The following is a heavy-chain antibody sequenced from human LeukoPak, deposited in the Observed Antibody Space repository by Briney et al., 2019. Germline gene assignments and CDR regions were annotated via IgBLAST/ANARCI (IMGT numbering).Heavy chain of an antibody. CDR1: GFTFSDYY. Sequence: RGSLRLSCAASGFTFSDYYMSWIRQAPGKGLEWVSYISSSSSYTNYADSVKGRFTISRDNAKNSLYLQMNSLRAEDTAVYYCARVICGGDCYWPTYFDYWGQGTLVTVSS. J-gene: IGHJ4*02. CDR3: ARVICGGDCYWPTYFDY. CDR2: ISSSSSYT. D-gene: IGHD2-21*02. V-gene: IGHV3-11*05.